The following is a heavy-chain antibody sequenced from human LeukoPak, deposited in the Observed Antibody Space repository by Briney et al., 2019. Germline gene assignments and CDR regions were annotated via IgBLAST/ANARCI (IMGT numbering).Heavy chain of an antibody. V-gene: IGHV4-59*01. D-gene: IGHD3-10*01. Sequence: SETLSLTCTVSGGSISSYYWSWLRQPPGKGLEWIGYIYYSGSTNYNPSLKSRVTISVDTSKNQFSLKLSSVTAADTAVYYCARDGLVGYYFDYWGQGTLVTVSS. CDR1: GGSISSYY. CDR2: IYYSGST. J-gene: IGHJ4*02. CDR3: ARDGLVGYYFDY.